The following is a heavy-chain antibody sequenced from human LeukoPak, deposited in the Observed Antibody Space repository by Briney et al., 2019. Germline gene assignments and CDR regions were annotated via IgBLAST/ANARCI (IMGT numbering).Heavy chain of an antibody. V-gene: IGHV3-23*01. D-gene: IGHD3-16*02. CDR1: GFTFSSFS. CDR3: AKNDYVWGSYRFSGTEFDY. CDR2: ISGSGGST. Sequence: GGSLRLSCAATGFTFSSFSMHWVRQAPGKGLEWVSAISGSGGSTYYADSVKGRFTISRDNSKNTLYLQMNSLRAEDTAVYYCAKNDYVWGSYRFSGTEFDYWGQGTLVTVSS. J-gene: IGHJ4*02.